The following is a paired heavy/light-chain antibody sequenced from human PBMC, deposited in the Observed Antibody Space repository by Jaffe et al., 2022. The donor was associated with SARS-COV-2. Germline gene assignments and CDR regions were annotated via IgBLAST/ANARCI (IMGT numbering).Heavy chain of an antibody. CDR1: GFTFSSYS. CDR2: ISSSSSYI. J-gene: IGHJ4*02. Sequence: EVQLVESGGGLVKPGGSLRLSCAASGFTFSSYSMNWVRQAPGKGLEWVSSISSSSSYIYYADSVKGRFTISRDNAKNSLYLQMNSLRAEDTAVYYCARVSTSPRSGWYTVGDYWGQGTLVTVSS. V-gene: IGHV3-21*01. D-gene: IGHD6-19*01. CDR3: ARVSTSPRSGWYTVGDY.
Light chain of an antibody. CDR2: DAS. CDR1: QDISNY. V-gene: IGKV1-33*01. J-gene: IGKJ1*01. Sequence: DIQMTQSPSSLSASVGDRVTITCQASQDISNYLNWYQQKPGKAPKLLIYDASNLETGVPSRFSGSGSGTDFTFTISSLQPEDIATYYCQQYDNLPPWTFGQGTKVEIK. CDR3: QQYDNLPPWT.